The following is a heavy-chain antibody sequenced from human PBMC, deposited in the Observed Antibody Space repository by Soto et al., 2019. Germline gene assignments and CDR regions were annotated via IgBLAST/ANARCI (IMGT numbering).Heavy chain of an antibody. D-gene: IGHD5-18*01. CDR3: AKEASVPTDMDLNYYYGMDV. Sequence: GGSLRLSCAASGFTFSSDAMSWVRQAPGKGLEWVSAISGSGGSTYYADSVKGRFTISRDNSKNTLYLQMNSLRAEDTAVYYCAKEASVPTDMDLNYYYGMDVWGQRTTVTVSS. CDR1: GFTFSSDA. CDR2: ISGSGGST. J-gene: IGHJ6*02. V-gene: IGHV3-23*01.